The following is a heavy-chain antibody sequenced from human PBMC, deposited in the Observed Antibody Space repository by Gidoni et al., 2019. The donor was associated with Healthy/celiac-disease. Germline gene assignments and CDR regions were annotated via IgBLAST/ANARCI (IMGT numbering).Heavy chain of an antibody. CDR1: GFPFSSYA. CDR2: IYYDESNK. V-gene: IGHV3-30*01. J-gene: IGHJ4*02. D-gene: IGHD4-17*01. Sequence: QVQPVESGGGGVQPGRSLRLSCAASGFPFSSYAMHWVRQAPGKGLEWVAVIYYDESNKYYADSVKGRFTISRDNSKNTLYLQMNSLRAEDTAVYYCARDRDGDYAFDYWGQGTLVTVSS. CDR3: ARDRDGDYAFDY.